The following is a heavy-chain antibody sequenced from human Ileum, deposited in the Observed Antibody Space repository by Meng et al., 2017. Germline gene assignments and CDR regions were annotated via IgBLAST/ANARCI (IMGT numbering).Heavy chain of an antibody. D-gene: IGHD7-27*01. CDR2: ISYVGSNT. J-gene: IGHJ3*02. V-gene: IGHV3-30*04. CDR3: ASPGDLGTFDI. CDR1: DFAFSRDA. Sequence: LRWVAWAVMVQPGRAPRRPGAAPDFAFSRDAMHWVRQAPGKGLAWVAIISYVGSNTYHADSVKGRFTISRDNSNNSMYLQMNSLRAEDTAVYYCASPGDLGTFDIWGQGTMVTVSS.